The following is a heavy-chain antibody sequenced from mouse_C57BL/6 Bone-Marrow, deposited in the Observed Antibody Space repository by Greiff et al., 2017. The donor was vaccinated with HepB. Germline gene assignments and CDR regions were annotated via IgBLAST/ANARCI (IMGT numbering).Heavy chain of an antibody. J-gene: IGHJ2*01. D-gene: IGHD2-5*01. CDR2: IYPRSGNT. CDR1: GYTFTSYG. V-gene: IGHV1-81*01. Sequence: QVQLKESGAELARPGASVKLSCKASGYTFTSYGISWVKQRTGQGLEWIGEIYPRSGNTYYNEKFKGKATLTADKSSSTAYMELRSLTSEDSAVYFCARAYYSNLYYFDYWGQGTTLTVSS. CDR3: ARAYYSNLYYFDY.